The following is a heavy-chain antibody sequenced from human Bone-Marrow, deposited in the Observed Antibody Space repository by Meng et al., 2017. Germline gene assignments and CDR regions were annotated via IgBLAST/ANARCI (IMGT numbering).Heavy chain of an antibody. J-gene: IGHJ4*02. D-gene: IGHD1-1*01. Sequence: GGSLRLSCAASRFTFINYGMTWVRQAPGKGLERVSIIDSDGGAYYADSVKGRFTISRDNSKNTVYLQMNSLRAEDTAVYYCANGRSADYWGQGTLVTVSS. CDR3: ANGRSADY. V-gene: IGHV3-23*01. CDR1: RFTFINYG. CDR2: IIDSDGGA.